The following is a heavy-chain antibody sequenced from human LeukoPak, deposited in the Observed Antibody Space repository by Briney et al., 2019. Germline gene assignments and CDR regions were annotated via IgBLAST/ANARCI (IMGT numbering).Heavy chain of an antibody. CDR3: ARDRGARGRGLA. Sequence: GGSLRLTCAASGFTFSTYTMNWVRQAPGKGLEWVSSISSVSTYIYYADSVQGRFTISRDNAKNALYLQMNSLRVEDTAVYYCARDRGARGRGLAWGQGTLVSVSS. CDR1: GFTFSTYT. D-gene: IGHD3-10*01. J-gene: IGHJ4*02. CDR2: ISSVSTYI. V-gene: IGHV3-21*01.